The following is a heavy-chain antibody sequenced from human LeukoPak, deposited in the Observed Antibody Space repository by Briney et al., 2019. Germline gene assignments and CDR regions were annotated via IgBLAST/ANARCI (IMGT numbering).Heavy chain of an antibody. CDR1: GGSISSTTYY. J-gene: IGHJ6*02. V-gene: IGHV4-39*01. CDR3: ARLYYYYGMDV. Sequence: SETLSLTCTVSGGSISSTTYYWGWIRQPPGKGLEWIGSVYYRGNTYYNPSLKSRVSISVDTSKNQFSLKLSSVTAADTAVYYCARLYYYYGMDVWGQGTTVTVSS. CDR2: VYYRGNT.